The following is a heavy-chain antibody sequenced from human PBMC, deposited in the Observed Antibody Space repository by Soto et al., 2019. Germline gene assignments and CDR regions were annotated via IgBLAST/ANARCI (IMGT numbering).Heavy chain of an antibody. CDR1: GFTFSTYA. J-gene: IGHJ4*02. CDR2: VSDDESNK. CDR3: ARDPEARYYFDY. Sequence: XASLRLSCAASGFTFSTYAMHWVRQAPGKGLEWVALVSDDESNKNYADSVKRRFTVSRDNSKNTLYLQMNNLRAADTAVYFCARDPEARYYFDYWGQGALVTVSS. V-gene: IGHV3-30-3*01.